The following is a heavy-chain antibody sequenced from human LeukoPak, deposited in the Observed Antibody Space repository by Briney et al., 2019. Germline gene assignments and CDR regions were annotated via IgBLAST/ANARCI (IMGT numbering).Heavy chain of an antibody. D-gene: IGHD3-10*01. J-gene: IGHJ6*02. V-gene: IGHV4-39*07. CDR2: IYYSGTT. CDR1: GDSISSSGYY. Sequence: PSETLSLTCTVSGDSISSSGYYWGWIRQPPGRGLEWIGSIYYSGTTYYNPSLKSRVTISVDTSKNQFSLKLSSVTAADTAVYYCARDRGSGSYYAPYYYYGMDVWGQGTTVTVSS. CDR3: ARDRGSGSYYAPYYYYGMDV.